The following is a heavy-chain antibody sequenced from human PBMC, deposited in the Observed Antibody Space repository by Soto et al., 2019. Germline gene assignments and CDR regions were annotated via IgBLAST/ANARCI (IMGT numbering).Heavy chain of an antibody. CDR2: IIPIFGTA. CDR1: EGTFSSYA. D-gene: IGHD4-17*01. CDR3: ARPNYGGNALVY. Sequence: GASVKVSCKASEGTFSSYAISWVRQAPGQGLEWMGGIIPIFGTANYAQKFQGRVTITADESTSTAYMELSSLRSEDTAVYYCARPNYGGNALVYWGQGTLVTVSS. J-gene: IGHJ4*02. V-gene: IGHV1-69*13.